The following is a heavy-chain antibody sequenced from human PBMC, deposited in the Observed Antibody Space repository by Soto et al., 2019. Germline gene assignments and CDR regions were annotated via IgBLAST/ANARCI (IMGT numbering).Heavy chain of an antibody. CDR2: ISPYTGNT. CDR1: GYIFVNYG. V-gene: IGHV1-18*01. D-gene: IGHD3-16*01. CDR3: VMVDNYVTPTPQDV. J-gene: IGHJ6*04. Sequence: QVQLVQSGDEVTKPGASVKVSCKASGYIFVNYGIAWVRQAPGQGLEWMGWISPYTGNTHSATKVQGRLTMTTDTSTSTAYMDLGSLTSDHTAVYYCVMVDNYVTPTPQDVWGKGTTVTVSS.